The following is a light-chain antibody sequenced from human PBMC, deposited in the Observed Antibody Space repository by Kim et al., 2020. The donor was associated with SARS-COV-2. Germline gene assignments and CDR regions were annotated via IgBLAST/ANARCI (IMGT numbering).Light chain of an antibody. CDR3: QQRSNWPPNS. J-gene: IGKJ2*03. CDR1: QSVSSY. CDR2: DAS. V-gene: IGKV3-11*01. Sequence: LSPGERAPLSCRASQSVSSYLAWYQQKPGQAPRLLIYDASNRATGIPARFSGSGSGTDFTLTISSLEPEDFAVYYCQQRSNWPPNSFGQGTKLEI.